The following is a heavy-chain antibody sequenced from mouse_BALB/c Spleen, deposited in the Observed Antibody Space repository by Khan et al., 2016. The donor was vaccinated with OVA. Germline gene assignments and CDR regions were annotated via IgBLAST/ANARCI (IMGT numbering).Heavy chain of an antibody. CDR1: GYTFTDYA. Sequence: QIRLQQSGAELVRPGVSVKISCKGSGYTFTDYAMHWVKQSHGKSLEWIGVISTYYGDADYNQKFQGKATMTVDKSSSTAYMERARLTSEDSDIYYGARGGRFAYWGQGTLVTVSA. CDR2: ISTYYGDA. J-gene: IGHJ3*01. CDR3: ARGGRFAY. D-gene: IGHD1-1*02. V-gene: IGHV1S137*01.